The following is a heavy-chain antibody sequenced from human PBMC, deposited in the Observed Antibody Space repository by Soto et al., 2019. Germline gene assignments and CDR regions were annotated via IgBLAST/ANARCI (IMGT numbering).Heavy chain of an antibody. CDR3: ARDLERRWLQLGYYYYYYGMDV. CDR1: GGTFSSYA. CDR2: IIPIFGTA. J-gene: IGHJ6*02. Sequence: QVQLVQSGAEVKKPGSSVKVSCKASGGTFSSYAISWLRQAPGQGLEWMGGIIPIFGTANYAQKFQGRVTITADESTSTAYMELSSLRSEDTAVYYCARDLERRWLQLGYYYYYYGMDVWGQGTTVTVSS. V-gene: IGHV1-69*01. D-gene: IGHD5-12*01.